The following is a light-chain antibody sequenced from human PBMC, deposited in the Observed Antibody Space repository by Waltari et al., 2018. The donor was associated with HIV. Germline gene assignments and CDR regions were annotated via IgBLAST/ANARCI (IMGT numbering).Light chain of an antibody. CDR2: EVR. J-gene: IGLJ2*01. CDR1: SSDVGGYNA. Sequence: QSALTQPASVSGSPGQSFSTSCTGTSSDVGGYNAVSWYQQHPAKAPKLVILEVRNRPSGVSNRFSGSKSGNRASLTISGLQAEDEAYYYCSSYTSSDTVVFGGGTKVTVL. CDR3: SSYTSSDTVV. V-gene: IGLV2-14*01.